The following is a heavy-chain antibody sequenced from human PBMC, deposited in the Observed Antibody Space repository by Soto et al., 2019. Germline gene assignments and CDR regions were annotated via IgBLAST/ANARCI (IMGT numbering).Heavy chain of an antibody. CDR3: ARAMADILTGSSLNCSDP. Sequence: ASVKVSCKASGYTFTSYAMHWVRQAPGQRLEWMGWINAGNGNTKYSQKFQGRVTITRDTSASTAYMELSSLRSEDTAVYYCARAMADILTGSSLNCSDPWGKGTRGIASS. J-gene: IGHJ5*02. CDR1: GYTFTSYA. CDR2: INAGNGNT. D-gene: IGHD3-9*01. V-gene: IGHV1-3*01.